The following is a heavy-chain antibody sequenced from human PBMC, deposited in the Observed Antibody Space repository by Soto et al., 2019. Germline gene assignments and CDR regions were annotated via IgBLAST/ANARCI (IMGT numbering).Heavy chain of an antibody. CDR3: NSYPDFWGGHTPL. D-gene: IGHD3-3*01. CDR2: DKSKADGGTA. J-gene: IGHJ4*02. V-gene: IGHV3-15*07. CDR1: GFSITNTW. Sequence: EVQLVESGGGLVQPGGSLRISCAASGFSITNTWMHWVRQAPGKGLEWVGRDKSKADGGTADYAAPVKGRFTVSRDDSKNTQYLQMNSLKMEDTAVYYCNSYPDFWGGHTPLWGQGTLVTVSS.